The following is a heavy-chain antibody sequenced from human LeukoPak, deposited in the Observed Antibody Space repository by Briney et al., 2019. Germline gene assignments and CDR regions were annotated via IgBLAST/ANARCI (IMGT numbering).Heavy chain of an antibody. D-gene: IGHD3-22*01. CDR2: ISSSSSYI. J-gene: IGHJ4*02. V-gene: IGHV3-21*01. CDR1: GFTFSSYS. CDR3: ARVGDYYDSSGKTFFDC. Sequence: GGSLRLSCAASGFTFSSYSMNWVRQAPGKGLEWVSSISSSSSYIYYADSVKGRFTISRDNAKNSLYLQMNSLRAEDTAVYYCARVGDYYDSSGKTFFDCWGQGTLVTVSS.